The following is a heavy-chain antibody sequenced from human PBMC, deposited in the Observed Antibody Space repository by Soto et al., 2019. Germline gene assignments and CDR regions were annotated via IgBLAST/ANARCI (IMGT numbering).Heavy chain of an antibody. CDR1: GFTFSSYW. J-gene: IGHJ3*02. CDR3: ARDVGPQVVIQVLSGFDI. Sequence: HPGGSLRLSCAASGFTFSSYWMHWVRQAPGKGLVWVSRINSDGSSTSYADSVKGRFTISRDNAKDTLYLQMNSLRAEDTAVYYCARDVGPQVVIQVLSGFDIWGQGTMVTVSS. CDR2: INSDGSST. V-gene: IGHV3-74*01. D-gene: IGHD3-22*01.